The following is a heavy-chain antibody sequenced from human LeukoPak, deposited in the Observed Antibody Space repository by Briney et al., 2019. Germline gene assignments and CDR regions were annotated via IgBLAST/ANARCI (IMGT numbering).Heavy chain of an antibody. J-gene: IGHJ6*03. CDR3: ARGATVVLYYYYYYMDV. D-gene: IGHD4-23*01. Sequence: AASVKVSCKASGYTFTGYYMHWVRQATGQGLEWMGWMNPNSGNTGYAQKFQGRVTMTRNTSISTAYMELSSLRSEDTAVYYCARGATVVLYYYYYYMDVWGKGTTVTVSS. V-gene: IGHV1-8*02. CDR2: MNPNSGNT. CDR1: GYTFTGYY.